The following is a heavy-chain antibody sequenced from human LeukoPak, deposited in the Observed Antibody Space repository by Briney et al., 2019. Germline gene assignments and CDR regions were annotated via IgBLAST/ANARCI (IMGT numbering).Heavy chain of an antibody. V-gene: IGHV3-15*01. Sequence: GGSLRLSCAASGFTFSNAWMSWVRQAPGRGLEWVGRIKSKTDGGTTDYAAPVKGRFTISRDDSKNTLYLQMNSLKTEDTAVYYXXNPXXXXXXXXXXXXXXXWG. CDR1: GFTFSNAW. CDR3: XNPXXXXXXXXXXXXXXX. CDR2: IKSKTDGGTT. J-gene: IGHJ2*01.